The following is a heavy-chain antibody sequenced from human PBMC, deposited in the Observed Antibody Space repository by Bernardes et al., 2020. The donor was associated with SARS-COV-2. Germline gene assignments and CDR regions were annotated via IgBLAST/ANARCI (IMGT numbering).Heavy chain of an antibody. D-gene: IGHD3-3*01. Sequence: SGPTLVKPTQTLTLTCTFSGFSLSTSGVGVGWIRQPPGKALEWLALIYWDDDKRYSPSLKSRLTITKDTSKNQVVLTMTNMDPVDTATYYCAHSGRITIFGVVNSYCFDYWGQGTLVTVSS. J-gene: IGHJ4*02. CDR2: IYWDDDK. CDR1: GFSLSTSGVG. V-gene: IGHV2-5*02. CDR3: AHSGRITIFGVVNSYCFDY.